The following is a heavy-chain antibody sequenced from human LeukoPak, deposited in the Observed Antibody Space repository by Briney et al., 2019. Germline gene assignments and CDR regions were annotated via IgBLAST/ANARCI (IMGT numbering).Heavy chain of an antibody. D-gene: IGHD1-26*01. J-gene: IGHJ4*02. CDR1: GGSISSGDYY. Sequence: TSETLSLTCTVSGGSISSGDYYWSWIRQPPGEGLEWIGYIYYSGSTYYNPSLKSRVTISVDTSKNQFSLKLSSVTAADPAVYYCARDPGRRVGASYFDYWGQGTLVTVSS. V-gene: IGHV4-30-4*01. CDR3: ARDPGRRVGASYFDY. CDR2: IYYSGST.